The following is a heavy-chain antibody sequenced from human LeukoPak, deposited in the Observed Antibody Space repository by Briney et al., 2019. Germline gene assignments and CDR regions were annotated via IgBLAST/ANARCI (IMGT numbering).Heavy chain of an antibody. J-gene: IGHJ6*02. D-gene: IGHD2-15*01. CDR1: GFTFSSYS. CDR2: ISSSSSYI. Sequence: GGSLRLSCAASGFTFSSYSMTWVRQAPGKGLEWVSSISSSSSYIYYADSVKGRFTISRDNAKNSLYLQMNSLRAEDTAVYYCARDLLGYCSGGSCYGMDVWGQGTTVTVSS. V-gene: IGHV3-21*01. CDR3: ARDLLGYCSGGSCYGMDV.